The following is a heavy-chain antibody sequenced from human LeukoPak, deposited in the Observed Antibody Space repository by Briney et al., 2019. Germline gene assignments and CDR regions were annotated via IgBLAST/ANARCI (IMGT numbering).Heavy chain of an antibody. V-gene: IGHV3-48*01. CDR3: ARDRVYDSSGLFGDAFDI. CDR2: ISSSSSTT. J-gene: IGHJ3*02. CDR1: GFTFSSYS. D-gene: IGHD3-22*01. Sequence: GGSLRLSCAASGFTFSSYSMNWVRQAPGKGLEWVSYISSSSSTTYYADSMKGRFTISRDNAKNSLYLQMNSLRAEDTAVYYCARDRVYDSSGLFGDAFDIWGQGTMVTVSS.